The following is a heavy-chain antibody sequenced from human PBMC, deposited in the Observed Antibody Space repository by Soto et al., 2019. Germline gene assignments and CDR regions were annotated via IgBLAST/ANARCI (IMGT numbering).Heavy chain of an antibody. D-gene: IGHD1-7*01. CDR2: INHSGNT. Sequence: SETLSLTCTVSGVSISSSSYYWGWIRQSPDGEGLEWIGKINHSGNTNYNPSLSSRVTISVDTSKNQFSLKLSSVTAADTAVYYCARGRSEELELRKPLFDYWGQGALVTVSS. V-gene: IGHV4-39*07. CDR1: GVSISSSSYY. CDR3: ARGRSEELELRKPLFDY. J-gene: IGHJ4*02.